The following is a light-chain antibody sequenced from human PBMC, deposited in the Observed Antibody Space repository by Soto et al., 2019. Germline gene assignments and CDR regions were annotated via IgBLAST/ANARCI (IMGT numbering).Light chain of an antibody. CDR3: QQYGRSGT. Sequence: ESVLTQSPGTLSLSPGERATLSCRASQSVSNNYLAWYQQKPRQAPRLLIYGATNRATGIPDRFSGSGPETDFTRTISRLEPEDFAEYYCQQYGRSGTFGQGTKVEIK. V-gene: IGKV3-20*01. CDR2: GAT. CDR1: QSVSNNY. J-gene: IGKJ1*01.